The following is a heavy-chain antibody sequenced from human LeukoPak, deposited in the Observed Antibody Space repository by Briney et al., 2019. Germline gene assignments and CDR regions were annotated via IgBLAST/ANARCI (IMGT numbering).Heavy chain of an antibody. CDR1: GFTFSSYG. J-gene: IGHJ4*02. D-gene: IGHD1-26*01. CDR3: ARVPSGSYYVYYFDY. CDR2: IWYDGSNK. V-gene: IGHV3-33*01. Sequence: GGSLRLSCAASGFTFSSYGMHWVRQAPGKGLEWVADIWYDGSNKYYADSVKGRFTISRDNSKNTLYLQMNSLRAEDTAVYYCARVPSGSYYVYYFDYWGQGTLVTVSS.